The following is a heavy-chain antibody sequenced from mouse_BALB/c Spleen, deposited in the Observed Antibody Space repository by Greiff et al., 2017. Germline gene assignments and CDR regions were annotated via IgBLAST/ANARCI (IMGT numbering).Heavy chain of an antibody. V-gene: IGHV3-6*02. CDR2: ISYDGSN. CDR1: GYSITSGYY. J-gene: IGHJ4*01. D-gene: IGHD2-1*01. Sequence: EVQRVESGPGLVKPSQSLSLTCSVTGYSITSGYYWNWIRQFPGNKLEWMGYISYDGSNNYNPSLKNRISITRDTSKNQFFLKLNSVTTEDTATYYCARRGNLYAMDYWGQGTSVTVSS. CDR3: ARRGNLYAMDY.